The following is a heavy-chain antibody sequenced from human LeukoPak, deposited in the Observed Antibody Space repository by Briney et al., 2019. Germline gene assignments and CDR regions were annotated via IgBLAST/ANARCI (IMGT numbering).Heavy chain of an antibody. Sequence: GGSLRLSCAASGFTFSSYSMNWVRQAPGKGLEWVAVISYDGSNKYYADSVKGRFTISRDNSKNTLYLQMNSLRAEDTAVYYCARGRRDGYKKLQESLYGMDVWGQGTTVTVSS. V-gene: IGHV3-30*03. CDR3: ARGRRDGYKKLQESLYGMDV. CDR1: GFTFSSYS. CDR2: ISYDGSNK. J-gene: IGHJ6*02. D-gene: IGHD5-24*01.